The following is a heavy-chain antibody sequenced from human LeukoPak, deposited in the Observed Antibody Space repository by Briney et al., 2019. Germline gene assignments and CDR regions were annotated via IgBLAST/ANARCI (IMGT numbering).Heavy chain of an antibody. Sequence: GGSLRLSCGACGFTFSSYSMNWVRQAPGKGLEWVSSISSSSSYIYYADSVKGRFTISRDNAKNSLYLQMNSLRAEDTAVYYCARKSIAAAGYFDYWGQGTLVTVSS. J-gene: IGHJ4*02. V-gene: IGHV3-21*01. D-gene: IGHD6-13*01. CDR2: ISSSSSYI. CDR3: ARKSIAAAGYFDY. CDR1: GFTFSSYS.